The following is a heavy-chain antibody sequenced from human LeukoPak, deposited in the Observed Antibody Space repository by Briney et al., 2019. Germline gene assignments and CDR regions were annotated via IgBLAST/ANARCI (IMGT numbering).Heavy chain of an antibody. V-gene: IGHV4-59*01. Sequence: SETLSLTCNVSGGSISSYDWSWIRQPPGKGLEWIGYIYYSVSTNYTPSLKSRVTISVDTSKNQFSLKLSSVTAADTAVYYCARGVPQIVVVTATYGWYFDLWGRGTLVTVSS. D-gene: IGHD2-21*02. CDR1: GGSISSYD. CDR3: ARGVPQIVVVTATYGWYFDL. J-gene: IGHJ2*01. CDR2: IYYSVST.